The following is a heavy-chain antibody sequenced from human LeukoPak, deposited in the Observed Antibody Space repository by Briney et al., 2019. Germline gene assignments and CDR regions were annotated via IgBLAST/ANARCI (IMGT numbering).Heavy chain of an antibody. J-gene: IGHJ6*04. CDR1: GFTFSSYS. Sequence: GGSLRLSCAASGFTFSSYSMNWVRQAPGKGLEWVSSISSSSSYIYYADSVRGRFTISRDNAKNSLYLQMNSLRAEDTAVYYCARATLNGVVPAAPSPMDVWGKGTTVTVSS. D-gene: IGHD2-2*01. CDR3: ARATLNGVVPAAPSPMDV. V-gene: IGHV3-21*01. CDR2: ISSSSSYI.